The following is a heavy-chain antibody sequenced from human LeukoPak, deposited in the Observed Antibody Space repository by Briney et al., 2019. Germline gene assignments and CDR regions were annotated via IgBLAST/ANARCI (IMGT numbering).Heavy chain of an antibody. CDR2: ISGSGGST. CDR1: GFTFSSYA. Sequence: GGSLRLSCAASGFTFSSYAMSWVRQAPGKGLEWVSAISGSGGSTYYADSVKGRFTISRDNSKNTLYLQMNSLRAEDTALYYCAKAEYYDFWSGYVEPFDYWGQGTLVTVSS. V-gene: IGHV3-23*01. J-gene: IGHJ4*02. CDR3: AKAEYYDFWSGYVEPFDY. D-gene: IGHD3-3*01.